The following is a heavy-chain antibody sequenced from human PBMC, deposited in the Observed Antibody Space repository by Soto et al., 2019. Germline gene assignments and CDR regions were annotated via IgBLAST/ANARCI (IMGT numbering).Heavy chain of an antibody. CDR1: GGSVSSGSYY. Sequence: QVQLQESGPGLVKPSETLSLTCTVSGGSVSSGSYYWSWIRQPPGKGLEWIGYIYYSGSTNYNPSLDIPVPISVDTSKNQSSLKLSSVTAADTAVYYCARDGDYGDYLWGQGTLVTVSS. CDR2: IYYSGST. J-gene: IGHJ4*02. CDR3: ARDGDYGDYL. V-gene: IGHV4-61*01. D-gene: IGHD4-17*01.